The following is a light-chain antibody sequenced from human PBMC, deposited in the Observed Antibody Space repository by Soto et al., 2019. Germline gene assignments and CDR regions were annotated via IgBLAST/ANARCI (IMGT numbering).Light chain of an antibody. CDR1: QNVRSNY. CDR3: QQFGSYPQT. J-gene: IGKJ2*01. V-gene: IGKV3-20*01. CDR2: GAS. Sequence: EIVLTQSPCTLSLSPGDRATLSCRTSQNVRSNYLAWYQQNPGQAPRLLIYGASSRAGGIPDRFSGSGSGTDFTLTISRLEPEDFAIYYCQQFGSYPQTFGQGTKVEIK.